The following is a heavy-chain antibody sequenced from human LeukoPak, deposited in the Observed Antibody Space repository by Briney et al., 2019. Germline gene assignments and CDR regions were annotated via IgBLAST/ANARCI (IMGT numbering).Heavy chain of an antibody. CDR3: ARHARGGSGIATYYYYYMDV. Sequence: GASVNVSCKASGYTFTGYYMHWVRQAPGQGLECMGWINPNSGGTNYAQKFQGRVTMTRDTSISTAYMELSRLRSDDTAVYYCARHARGGSGIATYYYYYMDVWGKGTTVTISS. J-gene: IGHJ6*03. CDR1: GYTFTGYY. V-gene: IGHV1-2*02. CDR2: INPNSGGT. D-gene: IGHD3-10*01.